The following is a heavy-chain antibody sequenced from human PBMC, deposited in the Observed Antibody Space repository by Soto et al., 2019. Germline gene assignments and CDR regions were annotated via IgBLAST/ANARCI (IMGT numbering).Heavy chain of an antibody. CDR2: ISGSGGST. Sequence: GGSLRLSCAASGFTFSSYAMSWVRQAPGKGLEWVSAISGSGGSTYYADSVKGRFTISRDNSKNTLYLQMNSLRAEDTAVYYCARTPITNTYSSGWYAYYWGQGTLVTVSS. CDR1: GFTFSSYA. D-gene: IGHD6-19*01. J-gene: IGHJ4*02. CDR3: ARTPITNTYSSGWYAYY. V-gene: IGHV3-23*01.